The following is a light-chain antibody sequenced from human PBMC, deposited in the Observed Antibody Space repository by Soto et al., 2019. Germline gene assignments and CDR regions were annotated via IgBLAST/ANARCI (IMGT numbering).Light chain of an antibody. V-gene: IGLV2-14*02. Sequence: QSALTQPASVSGSPGQSITISCTGTSSDVGAYTLVSWYQQYPGKAPKLIIYEVRNRPSGISSRFSGSRSGNTASLTISGLQPEDEGDYYCSAYTARSTLVFGGGTKLTVL. CDR1: SSDVGAYTL. CDR3: SAYTARSTLV. CDR2: EVR. J-gene: IGLJ3*02.